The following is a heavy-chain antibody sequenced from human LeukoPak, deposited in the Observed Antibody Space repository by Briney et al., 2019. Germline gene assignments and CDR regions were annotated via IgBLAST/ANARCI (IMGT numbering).Heavy chain of an antibody. J-gene: IGHJ5*01. CDR3: ARDAGSAWVTWFDS. CDR1: GFTFSSYG. Sequence: GGSLRLSCAASGFTFSSYGMHWVRQAPGKGLEWVAVISHDGINTHYPGSVRGRFTISRDNSKGTLFLQMNNLRIEDTAVYYCARDAGSAWVTWFDSWGQGSLVTVSS. D-gene: IGHD6-19*01. CDR2: ISHDGINT. V-gene: IGHV3-30*03.